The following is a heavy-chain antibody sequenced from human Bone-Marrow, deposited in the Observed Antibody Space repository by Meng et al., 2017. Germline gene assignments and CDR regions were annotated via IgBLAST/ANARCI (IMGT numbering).Heavy chain of an antibody. CDR1: GGTFSSYA. V-gene: IGHV1-3*01. CDR2: INAGNGNT. J-gene: IGHJ3*02. D-gene: IGHD5-18*01. CDR3: ARTVDTAMAADAFDI. Sequence: ASVKVSCKASGGTFSSYAISWVRQAPGQRLEWMGWINAGNGNTKYSQKFQGRVTITRDTSASTAYMELSSLRSEDMAVYYCARTVDTAMAADAFDIWGQGTMVTVSS.